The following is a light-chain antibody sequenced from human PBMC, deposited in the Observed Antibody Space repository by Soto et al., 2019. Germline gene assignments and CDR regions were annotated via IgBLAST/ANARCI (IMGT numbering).Light chain of an antibody. CDR1: QSISTF. Sequence: IQMTKSPASLSSSXGDIVTITCRASQSISTFLNWYQQKPGKAPNLLIYDASTLHSGVPSRFSGGGSGTDFTLTISSLQPEDFASYYCQQFNVYPSTFGGGT. CDR3: QQFNVYPST. CDR2: DAS. J-gene: IGKJ4*01. V-gene: IGKV1-39*01.